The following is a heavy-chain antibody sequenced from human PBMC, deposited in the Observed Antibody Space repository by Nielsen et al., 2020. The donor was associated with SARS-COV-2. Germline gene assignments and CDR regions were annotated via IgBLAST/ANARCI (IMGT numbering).Heavy chain of an antibody. V-gene: IGHV3-9*01. J-gene: IGHJ4*02. D-gene: IGHD3-16*01. CDR3: AKERALGGLDY. CDR2: ISWNSGNI. Sequence: SLKISCAASGFTFDDYAMHWVRQAPGKGLEWVSGISWNSGNIGYADSVKGRFTISRDNAKNSLYLQMNSLRAEDTALYYCAKERALGGLDYWGQGTLVTVSS. CDR1: GFTFDDYA.